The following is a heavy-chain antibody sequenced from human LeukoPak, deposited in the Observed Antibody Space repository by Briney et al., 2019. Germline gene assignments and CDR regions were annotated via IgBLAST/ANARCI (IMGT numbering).Heavy chain of an antibody. V-gene: IGHV1-2*02. J-gene: IGHJ6*03. D-gene: IGHD3-10*01. CDR1: GYTFTGYY. CDR2: INPNSGGT. CDR3: ARGNYYGSGSQYYYYMDV. Sequence: ASVTVSCKASGYTFTGYYIHWVRQAPGHGLEWRGWINPNSGGTNYAQKFQGRVTMTRDTSISTAYMALSRLRSDDTAVYYCARGNYYGSGSQYYYYMDVWGKGTTVTVSS.